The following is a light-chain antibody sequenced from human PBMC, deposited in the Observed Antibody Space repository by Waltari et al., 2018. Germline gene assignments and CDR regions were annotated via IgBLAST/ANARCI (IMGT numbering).Light chain of an antibody. V-gene: IGLV1-47*01. CDR1: SSNLDSTY. Sequence: QSVLTLPPSASGSPGQRLTISCNGSSSNLDSTYVYWYQQFPGTAPKLLIFRNNKRPSGVPDRFSDSKSGTSASLAITGLRAEDEADYYCEACDDSLSGLVFGGGTKVTVL. CDR3: EACDDSLSGLV. CDR2: RNN. J-gene: IGLJ3*02.